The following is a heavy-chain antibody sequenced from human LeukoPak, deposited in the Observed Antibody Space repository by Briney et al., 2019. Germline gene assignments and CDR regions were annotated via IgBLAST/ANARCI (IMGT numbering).Heavy chain of an antibody. D-gene: IGHD4-17*01. J-gene: IGHJ4*02. CDR1: GFTVSSNY. CDR2: IYSGGST. CDR3: ARKPHYGGNLY. V-gene: IGHV3-66*01. Sequence: GGSLRLSCAASGFTVSSNYMSWVRQAPGKGLERVSVIYSGGSTYYADSVMGRFTISRDNSKNTLYLQMNRLRAEDTAVYYCARKPHYGGNLYWGQGTLVTVSS.